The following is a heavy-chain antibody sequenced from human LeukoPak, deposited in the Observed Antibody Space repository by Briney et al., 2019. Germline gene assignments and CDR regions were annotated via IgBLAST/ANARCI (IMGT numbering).Heavy chain of an antibody. D-gene: IGHD4-17*01. V-gene: IGHV3-48*03. J-gene: IGHJ4*02. CDR1: GFTFRGYE. CDR2: ISGSGSTI. CDR3: ARSTVTNYFDS. Sequence: GGSLRLSCAASGFTFRGYEMNWVRQAPGKGLEWISYISGSGSTIKYVDSVKGRFTISRDNAKNSLYLQMNSLRAEDTAVYYRARSTVTNYFDSWGQGTLVTVSS.